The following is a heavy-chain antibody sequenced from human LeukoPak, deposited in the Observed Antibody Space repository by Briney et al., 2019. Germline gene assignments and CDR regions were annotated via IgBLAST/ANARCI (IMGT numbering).Heavy chain of an antibody. Sequence: GGTLRLSCAASGFTFDDYAMHWVRQAPGKGLEWVSGISWNSGYIGYEDSVKGRFTISRDKAKNSVYLQMNSLRAEDTALYYCAKGSYGSGSYVDYWGQGTLITVSS. CDR3: AKGSYGSGSYVDY. CDR1: GFTFDDYA. V-gene: IGHV3-9*01. D-gene: IGHD3-10*01. CDR2: ISWNSGYI. J-gene: IGHJ4*02.